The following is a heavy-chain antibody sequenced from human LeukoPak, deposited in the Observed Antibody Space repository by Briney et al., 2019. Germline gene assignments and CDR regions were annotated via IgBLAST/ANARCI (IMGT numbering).Heavy chain of an antibody. J-gene: IGHJ3*02. Sequence: ASVKVSCKASGYTFTSYYMHWVRQAPGQGLEWMGIINPSGGSTSYAQKFQGRVTMTRDTSTSTVYMELSSLRSEDTAVYYCARSPLTFTIFGVVIDAFDIWGQGTMVTVSS. D-gene: IGHD3-3*01. CDR3: ARSPLTFTIFGVVIDAFDI. CDR1: GYTFTSYY. V-gene: IGHV1-46*01. CDR2: INPSGGST.